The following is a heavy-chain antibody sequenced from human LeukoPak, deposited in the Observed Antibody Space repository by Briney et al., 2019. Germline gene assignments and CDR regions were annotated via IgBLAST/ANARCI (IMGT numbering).Heavy chain of an antibody. CDR2: MNPNSGNT. CDR3: ARGWWSSSWGVWFDP. D-gene: IGHD6-13*01. J-gene: IGHJ5*02. Sequence: ASVTVSCKASGYTFTSYDIHWVRQATGQGLEWMGWMNPNSGNTGYAQKFQGRVTMTRNTSISTAYMELSSLRSEDTAVYYCARGWWSSSWGVWFDPWGQGTLVTVSS. CDR1: GYTFTSYD. V-gene: IGHV1-8*01.